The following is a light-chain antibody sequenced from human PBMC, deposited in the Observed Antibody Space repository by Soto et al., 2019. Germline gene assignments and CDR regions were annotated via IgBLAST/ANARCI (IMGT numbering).Light chain of an antibody. V-gene: IGKV3-20*01. CDR3: QQYASSPT. CDR1: QSVSSSY. J-gene: IGKJ5*01. CDR2: GAS. Sequence: EIVLTQSPGTLSLSPWERATLSCRASQSVSSSYLAWYQQKPGQAPRLLIYGASSRATGIPDRFSGSGSGTDFTLTVSRLEPEDFALYYCQQYASSPTFGQGTRLEIK.